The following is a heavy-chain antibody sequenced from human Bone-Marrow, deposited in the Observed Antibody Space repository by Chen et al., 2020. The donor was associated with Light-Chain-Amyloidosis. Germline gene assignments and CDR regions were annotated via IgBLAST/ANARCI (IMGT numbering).Heavy chain of an antibody. J-gene: IGHJ4*02. D-gene: IGHD2-2*01. CDR3: ARDVLCSSSNTCTDY. V-gene: IGHV3-53*02. CDR2: FHTVVTT. CDR1: GFSVSSNY. Sequence: EVQLMETGGGMIQPGGSLRLSCAVSGFSVSSNYMGWVRQAPGKGLEWVSLFHTVVTTYYTDSVKGRFTISRDNSKNTLYLQMNSLRAEDTAVYYCARDVLCSSSNTCTDYWGQGTLVTVSS.